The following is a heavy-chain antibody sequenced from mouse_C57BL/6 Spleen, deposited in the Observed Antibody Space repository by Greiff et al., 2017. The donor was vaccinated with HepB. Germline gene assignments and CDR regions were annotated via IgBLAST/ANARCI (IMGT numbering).Heavy chain of an antibody. CDR3: ARGGGFAY. CDR2: IYPGDGDT. Sequence: VQLQQSGAELVKPGASVKISCKASGYAFSSYWMNWVKQRPGKGLEWIGQIYPGDGDTTYNGKFKGKATLTADKSSSTAYMQLRSLTSDDSAVYFGARGGGFAYWGQGTLVTVSA. V-gene: IGHV1-80*01. CDR1: GYAFSSYW. J-gene: IGHJ3*01.